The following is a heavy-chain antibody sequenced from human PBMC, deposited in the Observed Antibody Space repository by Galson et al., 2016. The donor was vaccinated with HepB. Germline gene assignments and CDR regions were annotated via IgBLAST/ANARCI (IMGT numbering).Heavy chain of an antibody. Sequence: SVKVSCKASDYSFTSDGISWVRQAPGQGLEWIGWISPNNGNTTYAQKLQDRLTMTTDTSTNTVYMELRSLRSDDTAVYYCAREGVCSGGRCYSGFDYWGQGTLVIVSP. V-gene: IGHV1-18*04. D-gene: IGHD2-15*01. J-gene: IGHJ4*02. CDR3: AREGVCSGGRCYSGFDY. CDR2: ISPNNGNT. CDR1: DYSFTSDG.